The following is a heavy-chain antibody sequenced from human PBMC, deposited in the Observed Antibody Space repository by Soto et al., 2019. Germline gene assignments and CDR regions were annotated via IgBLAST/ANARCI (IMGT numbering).Heavy chain of an antibody. CDR3: ARRWGRSFDY. CDR2: IYYSGST. V-gene: IGHV4-59*08. D-gene: IGHD2-15*01. CDR1: GGSISCYY. Sequence: QVQLQESGPGLVKPSETLSLTCTVSGGSISCYYWSWIRQPPGKGLEWIGYIYYSGSTNYNPSLKSRVTISVDTSKNQFSLKLSSVTAADTAVYYCARRWGRSFDYWGQGTLVTVSS. J-gene: IGHJ4*02.